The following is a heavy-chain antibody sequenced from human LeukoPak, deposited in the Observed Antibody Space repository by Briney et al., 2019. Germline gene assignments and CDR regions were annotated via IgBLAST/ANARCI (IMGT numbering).Heavy chain of an antibody. Sequence: GGSLRLTCAASGFTFTSFWMSWVRLAPGKGLEWVANIKQDGSEKNYVDSVKGQFTISRDNAKNSMSLQMNSLRAEDTAVYYCTREGILAGVDYWGQGTLVTVSS. CDR2: IKQDGSEK. V-gene: IGHV3-7*01. CDR3: TREGILAGVDY. D-gene: IGHD6-13*01. J-gene: IGHJ4*02. CDR1: GFTFTSFW.